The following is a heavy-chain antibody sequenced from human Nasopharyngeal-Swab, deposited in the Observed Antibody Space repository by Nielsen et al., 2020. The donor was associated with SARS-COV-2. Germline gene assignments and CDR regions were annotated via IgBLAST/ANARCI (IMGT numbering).Heavy chain of an antibody. J-gene: IGHJ5*02. CDR1: GYSFANYW. Sequence: GESLKISCTGFGYSFANYWIGWVPQMPGKGLELKGSIHPGNSDTRYSPAFHGRVTMSADKSINTAYLQWTSLRASDTAVYYCARRAARDGYNYEVDPWGQGTRVTVSS. D-gene: IGHD5-24*01. V-gene: IGHV5-51*01. CDR2: IHPGNSDT. CDR3: ARRAARDGYNYEVDP.